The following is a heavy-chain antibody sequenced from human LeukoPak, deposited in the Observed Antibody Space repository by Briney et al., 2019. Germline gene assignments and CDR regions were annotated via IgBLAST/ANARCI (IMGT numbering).Heavy chain of an antibody. J-gene: IGHJ4*02. CDR3: ARVYLERLTAGYFDH. CDR1: GFTFSTYA. D-gene: IGHD2-8*01. V-gene: IGHV3-30*04. Sequence: GGSLRLSCAASGFTFSTYAMNWVRQAPGKGLEWVAVDDGRHNYYADSVKGRFTISRDNSKSTLYLQMNSLRDDDSAAYFCARVYLERLTAGYFDHWGQGTQVTVSP. CDR2: DDGRHN.